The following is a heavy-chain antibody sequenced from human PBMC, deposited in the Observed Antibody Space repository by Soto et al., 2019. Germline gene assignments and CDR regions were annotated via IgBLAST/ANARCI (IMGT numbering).Heavy chain of an antibody. D-gene: IGHD3-10*01. V-gene: IGHV3-53*01. CDR1: GFTVSSNY. Sequence: GGSLRLSCAASGFTVSSNYMSWVRQAPGKGLEWVSVIYSGGSTYYADSVKGRFTISGDNAKNTLYLQMNSLRAEDTAVYYCARVYGSGDLYYYYGMDVWGQGTTVTVSS. J-gene: IGHJ6*02. CDR3: ARVYGSGDLYYYYGMDV. CDR2: IYSGGST.